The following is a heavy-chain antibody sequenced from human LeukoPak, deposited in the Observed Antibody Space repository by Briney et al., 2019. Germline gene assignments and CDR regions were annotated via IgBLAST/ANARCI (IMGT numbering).Heavy chain of an antibody. Sequence: GGSLRLSCAASGFTFSVYAMSWVRQAPGKGLEWVSSISSSSSYIYYADSVKGRFTISRDNAKNSLYLQMNSLRAEDTAVYYCARDSSSSTYYYYYYMDAWGKGTTVTVSS. J-gene: IGHJ6*03. CDR2: ISSSSSYI. CDR1: GFTFSVYA. V-gene: IGHV3-21*01. CDR3: ARDSSSSTYYYYYYMDA. D-gene: IGHD6-13*01.